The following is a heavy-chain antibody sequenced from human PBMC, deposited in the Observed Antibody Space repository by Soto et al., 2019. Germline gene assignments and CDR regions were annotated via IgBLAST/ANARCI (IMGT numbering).Heavy chain of an antibody. J-gene: IGHJ4*03. V-gene: IGHV3-23*01. CDR3: TTWRTDHFDY. Sequence: PGGSLRLSCAASGFTFSSYTLNWVRRAPGKGLEWVATSSDRRTGNTHCSDSVRGRFTLSRGYSRTILFLQMDSLRADYTALDYCTTWRTDHFDYWGRGTQVTVSS. CDR2: SSDRRTGNT. CDR1: GFTFSSYT.